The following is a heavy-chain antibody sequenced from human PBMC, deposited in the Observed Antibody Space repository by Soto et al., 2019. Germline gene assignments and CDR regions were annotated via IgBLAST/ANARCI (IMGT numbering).Heavy chain of an antibody. V-gene: IGHV3-64D*06. Sequence: GGSLRLSCSASGFTFGTYTMHWVRQAPGRGLECVSTISIHGGRTFYADFVKGRFTMSSDNSKNTLYLQMSSLRLEDTAVYYCLKARATGPKSDFDYWGPGTLVNVSP. CDR1: GFTFGTYT. CDR2: ISIHGGRT. CDR3: LKARATGPKSDFDY. D-gene: IGHD7-27*01. J-gene: IGHJ4*02.